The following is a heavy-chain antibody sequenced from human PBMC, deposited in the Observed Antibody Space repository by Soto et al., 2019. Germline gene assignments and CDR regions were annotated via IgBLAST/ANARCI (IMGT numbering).Heavy chain of an antibody. V-gene: IGHV3-30*03. CDR2: ISYAGSNI. CDR1: GYTFSSYG. Sequence: VQLVESGGGVVQPGMSLRLSCAASGYTFSSYGMHWVRQAPGKGLEWVAVISYAGSNIYYADSVKGRFTISRDNSKNTLYLHLSGLRAEDTAVYYCARDSSEWGMAGRLDYWGQGTPVTVSS. D-gene: IGHD6-6*01. J-gene: IGHJ4*02. CDR3: ARDSSEWGMAGRLDY.